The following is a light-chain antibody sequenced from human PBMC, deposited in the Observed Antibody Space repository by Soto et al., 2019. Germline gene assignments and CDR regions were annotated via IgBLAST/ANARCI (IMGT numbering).Light chain of an antibody. CDR3: QEFHSYPYT. V-gene: IGKV1-9*01. J-gene: IGKJ2*01. Sequence: DLQLTQSPSFLSASVGDRVTITCRASQALNSYLTWYQQRPGKAPKLLIYVASSLQSGVPSRFSGSGSATEFTLTISSLQPEDSATYYCQEFHSYPYTFGQGTKLEIK. CDR2: VAS. CDR1: QALNSY.